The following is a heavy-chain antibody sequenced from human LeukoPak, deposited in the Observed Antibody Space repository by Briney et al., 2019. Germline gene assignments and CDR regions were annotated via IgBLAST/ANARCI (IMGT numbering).Heavy chain of an antibody. D-gene: IGHD3-22*01. J-gene: IGHJ4*02. Sequence: ASVKVSCKASGYTFTSYDINWVRQATGQGLEWMGWMNPNSGNTGYAQKFQGRVTITRNTSISTAYMELSSLRSEDTAVYYCARVRRYYYDSSGYYVDYWGQGTLVTVSS. V-gene: IGHV1-8*03. CDR1: GYTFTSYD. CDR2: MNPNSGNT. CDR3: ARVRRYYYDSSGYYVDY.